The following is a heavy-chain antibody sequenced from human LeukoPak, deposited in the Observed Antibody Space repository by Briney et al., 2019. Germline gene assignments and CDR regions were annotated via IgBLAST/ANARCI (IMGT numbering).Heavy chain of an antibody. CDR1: GFALSSYA. CDR2: ISGSGSST. V-gene: IGHV3-23*01. CDR3: ANYRS. J-gene: IGHJ4*02. D-gene: IGHD1-14*01. Sequence: GSLRLSCAASGFALSSYAMSWVRQAPGKGLEWVSGISGSGSSTHYADSVKGRFTISRDNSKSTLYLQMSSLRDEDTAVYYCANYRSWGQGTLVTVSS.